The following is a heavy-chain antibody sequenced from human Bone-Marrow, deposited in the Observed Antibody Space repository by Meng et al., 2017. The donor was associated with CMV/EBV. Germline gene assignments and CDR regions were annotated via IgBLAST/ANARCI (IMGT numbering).Heavy chain of an antibody. D-gene: IGHD1-20*01. CDR3: ARERYNWNYHLGMDV. CDR2: IYYSGST. V-gene: IGHV4-59*01. J-gene: IGHJ6*02. CDR1: GFTFDDYG. Sequence: ESLKISCAASGFTFDDYGMSWVRQAPGKGLEWIGYIYYSGSTNYNPSLKSRVTISVDTSKNQFSLKLSSVTAADTAVYYCARERYNWNYHLGMDVWGQGTTVTVSS.